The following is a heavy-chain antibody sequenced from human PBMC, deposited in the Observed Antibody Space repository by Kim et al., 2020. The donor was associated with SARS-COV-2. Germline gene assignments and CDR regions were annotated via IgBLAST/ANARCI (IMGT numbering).Heavy chain of an antibody. CDR3: ARYRSATRAFDI. J-gene: IGHJ3*02. V-gene: IGHV6-1*01. Sequence: DYAVSVKSRVTINPDTSKNRFSLQLNSVTSEDTAVYYCARYRSATRAFDIWDQGTVVTVSS. D-gene: IGHD2-15*01.